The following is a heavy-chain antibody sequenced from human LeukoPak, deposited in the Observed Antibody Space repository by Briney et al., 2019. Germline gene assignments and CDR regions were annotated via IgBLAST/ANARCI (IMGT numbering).Heavy chain of an antibody. Sequence: GGSLRLSCAASGFAFNDHYMSWIRQTPGKGLEWISYISSSGTPIYYADSVKGRFTISRDNAKNSLYLQINSLRAEDTAVYYCARDRMRFSYGQSDSFDIWGQGTVVTVSS. CDR1: GFAFNDHY. J-gene: IGHJ3*02. V-gene: IGHV3-11*01. CDR2: ISSSGTPI. CDR3: ARDRMRFSYGQSDSFDI. D-gene: IGHD5-18*01.